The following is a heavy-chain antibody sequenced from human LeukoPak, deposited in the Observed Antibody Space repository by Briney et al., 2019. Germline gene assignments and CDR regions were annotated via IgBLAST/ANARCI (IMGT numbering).Heavy chain of an antibody. CDR1: GYSISSGYY. CDR2: IYHSGST. V-gene: IGHV4-38-2*02. Sequence: SETLSLTCIVSGYSISSGYYWGWIRQPPGKGLEWIGTIYHSGSTYYNPSLKSRVTISVDTSKNQFSLKLSSVTAADTAVYYCARLEDNWFDPWGQGTLVTVSS. CDR3: ARLEDNWFDP. J-gene: IGHJ5*02. D-gene: IGHD5-24*01.